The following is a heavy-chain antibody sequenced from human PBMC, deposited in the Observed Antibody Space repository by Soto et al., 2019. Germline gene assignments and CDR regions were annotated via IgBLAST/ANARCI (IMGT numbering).Heavy chain of an antibody. CDR2: IYYGGST. J-gene: IGHJ5*02. CDR3: ARGFAATMWVWFDP. Sequence: KPSETLSLTCTVSGGSVSSGSYYWSWIRQPPGKGLEWIGYIYYGGSTNYNPSLKSRVTISVDTSKNQFSLKLSSVTAADTAVYYCARGFAATMWVWFDPWGQGTLVTVSS. V-gene: IGHV4-61*01. CDR1: GGSVSSGSYY. D-gene: IGHD2-15*01.